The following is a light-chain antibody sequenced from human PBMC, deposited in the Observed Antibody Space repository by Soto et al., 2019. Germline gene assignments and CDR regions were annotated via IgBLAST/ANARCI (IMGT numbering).Light chain of an antibody. Sequence: DIQMTQSPSTLSASVGDRVTITCRASQSINNWLAWYQQKPGEAPRLLIYDASSLESGVPSRFSGSGSGTELTLTISSLQPGDFATYYCLQYNNDPWTFGQGTKVDIK. V-gene: IGKV1-5*01. CDR1: QSINNW. CDR3: LQYNNDPWT. CDR2: DAS. J-gene: IGKJ1*01.